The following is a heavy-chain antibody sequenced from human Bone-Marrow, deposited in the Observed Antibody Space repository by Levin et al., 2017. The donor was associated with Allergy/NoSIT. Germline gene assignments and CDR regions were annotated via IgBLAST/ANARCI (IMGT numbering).Heavy chain of an antibody. Sequence: ASVKVSCKASGYTFTHFYIHWLRQAPGHGLEWMGRLDPDSGDTTYGQKFQGRVTMTRDTSIGTAYMELSRLKFDDTAVYYCAGVHVRADGAYWGQGTLVTVSS. V-gene: IGHV1-2*06. CDR3: AGVHVRADGAY. CDR1: GYTFTHFY. J-gene: IGHJ4*02. CDR2: LDPDSGDT. D-gene: IGHD3-10*01.